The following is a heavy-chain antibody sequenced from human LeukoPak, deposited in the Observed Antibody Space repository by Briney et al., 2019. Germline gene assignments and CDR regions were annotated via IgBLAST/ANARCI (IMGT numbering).Heavy chain of an antibody. J-gene: IGHJ4*02. CDR1: GLTFSSYS. CDR2: IGSSSSSI. Sequence: GGSLRLSCAASGLTFSSYSMNWVRQAPGKGLEWVSSIGSSSSSIYYADSVKGRFTISRDNAKNSLYLQMNSLRAEDTAVYYCAREAGDQAFDYWGRGTLVTVSS. V-gene: IGHV3-21*01. CDR3: AREAGDQAFDY. D-gene: IGHD7-27*01.